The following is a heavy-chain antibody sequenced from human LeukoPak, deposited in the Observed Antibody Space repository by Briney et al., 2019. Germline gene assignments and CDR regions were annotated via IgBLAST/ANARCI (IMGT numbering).Heavy chain of an antibody. CDR1: GYTFTGYY. D-gene: IGHD2-21*01. CDR3: ARPDCGGDCRLIQY. Sequence: ASVKVSCKASGYTFTGYYIHWVLQSPGQGLEWMGWINPNSGDTEFAQKFQGRVTMTRDTSISTTYMELSRLRSDDTAVYYCARPDCGGDCRLIQYWGQGTLVTVSS. V-gene: IGHV1-2*02. J-gene: IGHJ1*01. CDR2: INPNSGDT.